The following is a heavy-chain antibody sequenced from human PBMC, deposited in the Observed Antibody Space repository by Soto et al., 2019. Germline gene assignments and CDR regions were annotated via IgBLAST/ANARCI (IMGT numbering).Heavy chain of an antibody. D-gene: IGHD3-16*02. CDR1: GGSISSYY. J-gene: IGHJ5*02. V-gene: IGHV4-59*01. CDR2: IYYSGST. CDR3: ARDKTIYDYVWGSYRYGWFDP. Sequence: SETLSLTCTVSGGSISSYYWSWIRQPPGKGLEWIGYIYYSGSTNYNPSLKSRVTTSVDTSKNQFSLKLSSVTAADTAVYYCARDKTIYDYVWGSYRYGWFDPWGQGTLVTVSS.